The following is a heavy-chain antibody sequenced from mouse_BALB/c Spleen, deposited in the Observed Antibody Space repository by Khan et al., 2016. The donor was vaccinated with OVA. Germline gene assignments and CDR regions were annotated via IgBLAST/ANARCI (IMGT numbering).Heavy chain of an antibody. J-gene: IGHJ1*01. Sequence: QIQLVQSGPELKKPGETVMISCKATGYTFTNFGMNWVKQAPGKGLQWMGWINTYTGEPTYADDFKGRFAFSLETSATTASLQINNLKNEDSATSVCARVANYWYLDVWGAGPPVTVSS. V-gene: IGHV9-3-1*01. CDR2: INTYTGEP. CDR1: GYTFTNFG. D-gene: IGHD1-2*01. CDR3: ARVANYWYLDV.